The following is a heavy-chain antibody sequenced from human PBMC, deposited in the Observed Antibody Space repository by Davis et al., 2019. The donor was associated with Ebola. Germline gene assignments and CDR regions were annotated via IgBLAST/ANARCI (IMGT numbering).Heavy chain of an antibody. CDR1: GGSISSYY. V-gene: IGHV4-59*01. Sequence: SETLSLTCTVSGGSISSYYWSWIRQPPGKGLKWIGYIYYSGSTNYNPSLKSRVTISVDTSKNQFSLKLSSVTAADTAVYYCARLYGSGSYYFDYWGQGTLVTVSS. CDR2: IYYSGST. J-gene: IGHJ4*02. D-gene: IGHD3-10*01. CDR3: ARLYGSGSYYFDY.